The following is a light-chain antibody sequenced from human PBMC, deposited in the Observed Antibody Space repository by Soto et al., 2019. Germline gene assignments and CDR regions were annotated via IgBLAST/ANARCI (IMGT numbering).Light chain of an antibody. V-gene: IGKV3-15*01. CDR2: GAS. CDR3: QQYNNWPPFT. J-gene: IGKJ3*01. Sequence: DIVMTQSPATLSVSPGERATLFCRASQTISSNLAWYQQKPSQTPRLLIYGASTRAAGIPARFSGSGSGTDFTLTITSLQSEDFAVYYCQQYNNWPPFTFGPGTKVDIK. CDR1: QTISSN.